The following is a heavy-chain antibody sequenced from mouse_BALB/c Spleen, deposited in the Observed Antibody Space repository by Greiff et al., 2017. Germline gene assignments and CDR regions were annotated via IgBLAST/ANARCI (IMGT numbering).Heavy chain of an antibody. CDR2: IWAGGST. CDR1: GFSLTSYG. V-gene: IGHV2-9*02. Sequence: VQLQQSGPGLVAPSQSLSITCTVSGFSLTSYGVHWVRQPPGKGLEWLGVIWAGGSTNYNSALMSRLSISKDNSKSQVFLKMNSLQTDDTAMYYCARDRVYYVSSYAMDYWGQGTSVTVSS. J-gene: IGHJ4*01. D-gene: IGHD1-1*01. CDR3: ARDRVYYVSSYAMDY.